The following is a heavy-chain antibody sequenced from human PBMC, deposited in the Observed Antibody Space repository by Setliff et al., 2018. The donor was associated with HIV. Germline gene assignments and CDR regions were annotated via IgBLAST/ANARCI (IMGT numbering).Heavy chain of an antibody. Sequence: PSETLSLTCTVSGDSISSDFYWGWSRQPPGKGLEWIASIYHSGNTYYMPSLQSRVTISVDMSKNQFSLKLKSVTAADTAAYYCARGEACGGGCHYAFELWGRGTMVTVSS. CDR3: ARGEACGGGCHYAFEL. CDR1: GDSISSDFY. D-gene: IGHD2-21*02. V-gene: IGHV4-38-2*02. CDR2: IYHSGNT. J-gene: IGHJ3*01.